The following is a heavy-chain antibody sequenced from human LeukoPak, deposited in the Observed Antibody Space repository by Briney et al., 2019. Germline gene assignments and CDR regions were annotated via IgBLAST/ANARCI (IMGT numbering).Heavy chain of an antibody. V-gene: IGHV3-48*04. CDR3: TRYGDDDTPGLN. Sequence: GGSLRLSCTASGFTFSTYSMNWVRQAPGRGLEWVSYISGSSSSSDGGAIQYADSVKGRFTISRDNAKNSLYLQMNSLRAEDAALYYCTRYGDDDTPGLNWGQGTLVTVSS. CDR1: GFTFSTYS. D-gene: IGHD4-17*01. J-gene: IGHJ4*02. CDR2: ISGSSSSSDGGAI.